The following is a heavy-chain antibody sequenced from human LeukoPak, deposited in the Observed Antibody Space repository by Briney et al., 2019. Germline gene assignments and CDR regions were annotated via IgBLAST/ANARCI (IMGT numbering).Heavy chain of an antibody. CDR3: ARCGDGSTGVIDI. J-gene: IGHJ3*02. Sequence: GESLKISCKASGYTFTNYWIGWVRQMPGKGLERIGMIYPGDSDTRYSPSFQGQVTISADKSISTAYLQWSSLKASDTAIYYCARCGDGSTGVIDIWGQGTMLTVSS. V-gene: IGHV5-51*01. CDR2: IYPGDSDT. CDR1: GYTFTNYW. D-gene: IGHD2-21*01.